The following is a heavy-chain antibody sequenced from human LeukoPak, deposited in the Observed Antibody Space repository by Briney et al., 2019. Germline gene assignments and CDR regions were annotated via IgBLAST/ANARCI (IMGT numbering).Heavy chain of an antibody. J-gene: IGHJ5*02. CDR3: ARDPSSSWYSNWFDP. V-gene: IGHV3-30-3*01. CDR1: GFTFSSYA. CDR2: ISYDGSNK. D-gene: IGHD6-13*01. Sequence: GSLRLSCAASGFTFSSYAMHWVRQAPGKGLEWVAVISYDGSNKYYADSVKGRFTISRDNSKNTLYLQMNSLRAEDTAVYYCARDPSSSWYSNWFDPWGQGTLVTVSS.